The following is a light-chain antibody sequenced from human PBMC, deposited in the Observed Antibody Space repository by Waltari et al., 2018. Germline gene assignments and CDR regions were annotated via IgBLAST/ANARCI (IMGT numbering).Light chain of an antibody. J-gene: IGKJ4*01. CDR1: QSVSSSY. V-gene: IGKV3-20*01. CDR3: QQYGSSPDT. Sequence: EIVLTQSPGTLSLSPGERATLSCRASQSVSSSYLAWYQQKPGQAPRLPIYGASSRATGIPDRFSGSGSGTDFTLTISRLEPEDFAVYYCQQYGSSPDTFGGGTKVEIK. CDR2: GAS.